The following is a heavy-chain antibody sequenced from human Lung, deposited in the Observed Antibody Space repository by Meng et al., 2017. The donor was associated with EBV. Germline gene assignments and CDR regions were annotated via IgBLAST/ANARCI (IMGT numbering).Heavy chain of an antibody. Sequence: QLQVQEAGPGLVKPSETLSLTCTVSGCSISSGYFWGWIRQPPGKGLEWIGEIYHSGSTNYNPSLKSRVIISVDRSNNQFSLELNSVSAADTAVYYCTSLLLYDSSGYYYGWYFDLWGRGTLVTVSS. V-gene: IGHV4-38-2*02. D-gene: IGHD3-22*01. CDR3: TSLLLYDSSGYYYGWYFDL. J-gene: IGHJ2*01. CDR2: IYHSGST. CDR1: GCSISSGYF.